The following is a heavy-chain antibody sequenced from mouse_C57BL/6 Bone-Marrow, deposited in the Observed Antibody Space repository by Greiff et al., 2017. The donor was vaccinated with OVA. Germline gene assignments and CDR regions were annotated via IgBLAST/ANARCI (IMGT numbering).Heavy chain of an antibody. Sequence: QVQLKESGPELVKPGASVKISCKASGYAFSSSWMNWVKQRPGQGLEWIGRIYPGDGDTNYNGKFKGKATLTADKSSSTAYMQLSSLTSEDSAVYFCAIYGFAYWGQGTLVTVSA. CDR2: IYPGDGDT. CDR3: AIYGFAY. V-gene: IGHV1-82*01. J-gene: IGHJ3*01. CDR1: GYAFSSSW.